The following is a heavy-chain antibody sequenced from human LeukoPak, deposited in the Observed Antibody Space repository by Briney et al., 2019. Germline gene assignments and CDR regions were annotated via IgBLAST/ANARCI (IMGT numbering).Heavy chain of an antibody. D-gene: IGHD3-10*02. CDR3: AKAKMFKDGRDFFDY. Sequence: GGSLRLSCAASGFSFTTYALNWVRQAPGKALDWVSTISGSADSTYYADSVKGRFTISRDNSRNTVYLQMNSLTADDTAIYYCAKAKMFKDGRDFFDYWGQGTLVTVSS. J-gene: IGHJ4*02. CDR2: ISGSADST. CDR1: GFSFTTYA. V-gene: IGHV3-23*01.